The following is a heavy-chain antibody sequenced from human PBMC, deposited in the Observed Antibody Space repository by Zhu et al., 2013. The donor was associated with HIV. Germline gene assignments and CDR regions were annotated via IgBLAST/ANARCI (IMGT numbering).Heavy chain of an antibody. CDR3: VLRPEYSRPSEAHLPFNY. J-gene: IGHJ4*02. CDR2: IIFVFNVA. Sequence: QVQLVQSGTEVKKPGSSVKLSCRASGGTFSHYAIHWVRQAPGRGLEWVGGIIFVFNVANNAETFQGRVALTADVSKSTAFLTLSSLTLADTALYYCVLRPEYSRPSEAHLPFNYWGLGTLVTVAS. D-gene: IGHD6-6*01. CDR1: GGTFSHYA. V-gene: IGHV1-69*01.